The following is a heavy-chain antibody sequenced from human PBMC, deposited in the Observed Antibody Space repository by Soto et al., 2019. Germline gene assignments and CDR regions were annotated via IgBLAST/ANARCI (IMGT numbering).Heavy chain of an antibody. D-gene: IGHD5-18*01. V-gene: IGHV4-34*01. CDR2: INHGGGT. CDR1: GGSLTGYY. Sequence: VHLQQWGGRLLKPSETLSLTCAVSGGSLTGYYWSWIRQTPGKGLQWIGEINHGGGTGYNPSLKRRATMSVTTSRNQFSLKLTAATAADTGVYCCARVIGDAYSHGTGRDLWGPRGLVSLSA. CDR3: ARVIGDAYSHGTGRDL. J-gene: IGHJ4*02.